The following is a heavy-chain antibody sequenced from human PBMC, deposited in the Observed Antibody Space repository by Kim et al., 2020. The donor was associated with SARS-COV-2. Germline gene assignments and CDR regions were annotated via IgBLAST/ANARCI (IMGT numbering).Heavy chain of an antibody. CDR2: ISYDGSNK. Sequence: GGSLRLSCAASGFTFSSYGMHWVRQAPGKGLEWVAVISYDGSNKYYADSVKGRFTISRDNSKNTLYLQMNSLRAEDTAVYYCAKAYPLELERLDYWGQGTLVTVSS. CDR3: AKAYPLELERLDY. V-gene: IGHV3-30*18. D-gene: IGHD1-1*01. J-gene: IGHJ4*02. CDR1: GFTFSSYG.